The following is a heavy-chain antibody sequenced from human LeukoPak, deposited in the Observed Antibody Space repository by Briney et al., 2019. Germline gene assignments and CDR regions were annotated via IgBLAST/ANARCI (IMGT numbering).Heavy chain of an antibody. D-gene: IGHD5-24*01. CDR3: ARPRDGYNSDAFDI. CDR2: IYPGDSDT. Sequence: GESLKISCKASGYSFTSYWIGWVRQMPGKGLEWMGIIYPGDSDTRYSPSVQGQVAISVDKSISTAYLQWSSLKASDTAMYYCARPRDGYNSDAFDIWGQGTMVTVSS. V-gene: IGHV5-51*01. J-gene: IGHJ3*02. CDR1: GYSFTSYW.